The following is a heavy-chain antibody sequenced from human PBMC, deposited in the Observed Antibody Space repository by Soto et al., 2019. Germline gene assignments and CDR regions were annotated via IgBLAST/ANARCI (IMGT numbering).Heavy chain of an antibody. J-gene: IGHJ4*02. Sequence: SETLSLTCTAAGGSISSYYWSWIRQPPGKGLEWIGYIYYSGSTNYNPSLKSRVTISVDTSKNQFSLKLSSVTAADTAVYYCARERGFYGDYYFDYWGQGTLVTVSS. V-gene: IGHV4-59*12. CDR3: ARERGFYGDYYFDY. D-gene: IGHD4-17*01. CDR1: GGSISSYY. CDR2: IYYSGST.